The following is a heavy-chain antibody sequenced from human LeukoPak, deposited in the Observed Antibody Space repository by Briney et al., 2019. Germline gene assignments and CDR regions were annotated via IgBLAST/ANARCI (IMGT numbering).Heavy chain of an antibody. D-gene: IGHD1-26*01. Sequence: GGSLRLSCAASGFTFSSYGMHWVRQAPGKGLEWVAVISYDGSNKYYADSVKGRFTISRDNSKNTLYLQMNNLRAEDTAVYYCAKDSGFWFDPWGQGTLVTVSS. V-gene: IGHV3-30*18. CDR3: AKDSGFWFDP. CDR1: GFTFSSYG. CDR2: ISYDGSNK. J-gene: IGHJ5*02.